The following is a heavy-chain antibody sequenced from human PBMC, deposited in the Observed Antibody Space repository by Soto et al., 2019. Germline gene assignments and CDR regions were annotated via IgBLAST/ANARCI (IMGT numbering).Heavy chain of an antibody. V-gene: IGHV3-9*01. CDR1: GFTFDDYA. J-gene: IGHJ6*03. CDR3: AKDGQLLFSGDYYYSMDV. CDR2: ISWNSGSI. Sequence: EVQLVESGGGLVQPGRSLRLSCAASGFTFDDYAMHWVRQAPGKGLEWVSGISWNSGSIGYADSVKGRFTISRDNAKNSLYLQMNSLRAEDTALYYCAKDGQLLFSGDYYYSMDVWGKGTTVTVSS. D-gene: IGHD2-2*01.